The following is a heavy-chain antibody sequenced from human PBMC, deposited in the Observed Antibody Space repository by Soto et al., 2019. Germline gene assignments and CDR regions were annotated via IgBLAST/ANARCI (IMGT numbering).Heavy chain of an antibody. CDR2: TYYRSKWYN. CDR3: ARAPTVTTGEGTAFDI. V-gene: IGHV6-1*01. CDR1: GDSVSSNSAA. Sequence: QSQTLSLTCAISGDSVSSNSAAWNWIRQSPSRGLEWLGRTYYRSKWYNDYAVSVKSRITINPDTSKNQFSLQLNSVTPEDTAVYYCARAPTVTTGEGTAFDIWGQGTMVTVS. J-gene: IGHJ3*02. D-gene: IGHD4-4*01.